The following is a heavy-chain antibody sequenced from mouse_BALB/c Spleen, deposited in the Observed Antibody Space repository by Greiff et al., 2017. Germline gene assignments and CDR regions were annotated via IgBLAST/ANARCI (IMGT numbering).Heavy chain of an antibody. J-gene: IGHJ1*01. CDR1: GFTFSSFG. CDR2: ISSGSSTI. CDR3: ARSQNWYFDV. V-gene: IGHV5-17*02. Sequence: EVKLVESGGGLVQPGGSRKLSCAASGFTFSSFGMHWVRQAPEKGLEWVAYISSGSSTIYYADTVKGRFTISRDNPKNTLFLQMTSLRSEDTAMYYCARSQNWYFDVWGAGTTVTVSS.